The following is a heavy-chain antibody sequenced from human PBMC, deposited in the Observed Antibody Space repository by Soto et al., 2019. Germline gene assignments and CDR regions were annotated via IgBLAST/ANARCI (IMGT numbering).Heavy chain of an antibody. CDR1: GGSFSGYY. J-gene: IGHJ5*02. Sequence: KPSETLSLTCAVYGGSFSGYYWSWIRQPPGKGLEWIGEINHSGSTNYNPSLKSRVTISVDTSKNQFSLKLSSVTAADTAVYYCARGYSSSYHWFDPWGQGTLVTVSS. D-gene: IGHD6-13*01. CDR2: INHSGST. CDR3: ARGYSSSYHWFDP. V-gene: IGHV4-34*01.